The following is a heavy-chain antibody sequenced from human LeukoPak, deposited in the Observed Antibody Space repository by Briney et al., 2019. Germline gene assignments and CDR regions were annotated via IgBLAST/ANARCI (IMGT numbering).Heavy chain of an antibody. V-gene: IGHV1-2*02. CDR1: GYTFTGYY. D-gene: IGHD1-7*01. CDR3: ARGDWNSNWFDP. J-gene: IGHJ5*02. CDR2: INPNSGGT. Sequence: ASAKVSCKASGYTFTGYYMHWVRQAPGQGLEWMGWINPNSGGTNYAQKFQGRVTMTRDTSISTAYMELSRLRSDDTAVYYCARGDWNSNWFDPWGQGTLVTVSS.